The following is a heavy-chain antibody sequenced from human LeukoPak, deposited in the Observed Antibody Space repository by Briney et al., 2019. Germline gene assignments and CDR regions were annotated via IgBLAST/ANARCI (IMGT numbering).Heavy chain of an antibody. CDR2: ISNRGIII. CDR3: ASGGDYVGIAATFRY. V-gene: IGHV3-11*01. J-gene: IGHJ4*02. CDR1: GFNFSATY. D-gene: IGHD4-23*01. Sequence: PGGSLRLSCAASGFNFSATYMTWIRQAPGKGLEWVSYISNRGIIINYADSVKGRFTISRDEAKSSLYLHMNNLRTEDTALYYCASGGDYVGIAATFRYWGQGSLVTISS.